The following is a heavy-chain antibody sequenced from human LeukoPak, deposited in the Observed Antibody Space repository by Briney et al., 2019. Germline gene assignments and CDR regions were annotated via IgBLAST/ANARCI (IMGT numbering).Heavy chain of an antibody. V-gene: IGHV3-23*01. CDR1: GFTFSSYA. J-gene: IGHJ3*02. CDR3: AKVSWFGELLGAFDI. CDR2: ISGSGGST. D-gene: IGHD3-10*01. Sequence: GGSLRLSCAASGFTFSSYAMSWVRQAPGKGLGWVSAISGSGGSTYYADSVKGRFTISRDNSKNTLYLQMSSLRAEDTAVYYCAKVSWFGELLGAFDIWGQGTMVTVSS.